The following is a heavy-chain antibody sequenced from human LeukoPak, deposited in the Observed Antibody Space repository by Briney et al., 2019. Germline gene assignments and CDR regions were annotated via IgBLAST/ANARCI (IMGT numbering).Heavy chain of an antibody. CDR1: GYIFTGYY. CDR3: ARDWARRDYFDY. V-gene: IGHV1-2*02. J-gene: IGHJ4*02. CDR2: INPNSGGT. Sequence: GASVKVSCKASGYIFTGYYMHWVRQAPGQGLEWMGWINPNSGGTNYAQKFQGRVTMTRDTSISTAYMELSRLRSDDTAVYYCARDWARRDYFDYWGQGTLVTVSS. D-gene: IGHD3-16*01.